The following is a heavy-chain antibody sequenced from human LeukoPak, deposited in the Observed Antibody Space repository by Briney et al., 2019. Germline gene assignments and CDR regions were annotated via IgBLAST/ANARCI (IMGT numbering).Heavy chain of an antibody. V-gene: IGHV4-4*07. CDR2: IYTSGST. CDR3: ARDDSSGYYSYNAFDI. D-gene: IGHD3-22*01. CDR1: GGSISSYY. J-gene: IGHJ3*02. Sequence: SETLSLTCTVSGGSISSYYWSWIRQPAGKGLEWIGRIYTSGSTNYNPSLKSRVTMSVYTSKNQFSLKLSSVTAADTAVYYCARDDSSGYYSYNAFDIWGQGTMVTVSS.